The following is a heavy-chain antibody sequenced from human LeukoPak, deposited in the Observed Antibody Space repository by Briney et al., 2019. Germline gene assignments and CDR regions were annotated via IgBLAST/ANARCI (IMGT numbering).Heavy chain of an antibody. V-gene: IGHV4-4*07. D-gene: IGHD6-19*01. Sequence: SETLSLTCTVSGGSISSYYWSWLRQPAGKGLEWIGRIYTSGSTNYNPSLTSRVTMSVDTSKNQFSLKLSSVTAADTAVYYCARAVAGTRLYYLDYWGQGTLVTVSS. CDR1: GGSISSYY. CDR3: ARAVAGTRLYYLDY. J-gene: IGHJ4*02. CDR2: IYTSGST.